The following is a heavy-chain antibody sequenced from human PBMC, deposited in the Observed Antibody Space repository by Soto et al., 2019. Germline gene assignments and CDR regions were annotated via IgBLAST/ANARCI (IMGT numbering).Heavy chain of an antibody. CDR2: IYYSGST. Sequence: SETLSLTCTVSGGSISSGDYYWSWIRKVPKKGLEWIGYIYYSGSTYYNPSLRSRVAMSVDTSKNQFSLKLSSGSAADTAIYYCAREGRLAAAGRFDYWGQGTLVTVSS. CDR3: AREGRLAAAGRFDY. CDR1: GGSISSGDYY. J-gene: IGHJ4*02. V-gene: IGHV4-31*03. D-gene: IGHD6-13*01.